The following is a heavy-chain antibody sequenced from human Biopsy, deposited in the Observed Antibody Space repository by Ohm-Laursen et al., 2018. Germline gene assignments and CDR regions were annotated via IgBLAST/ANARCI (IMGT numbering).Heavy chain of an antibody. CDR3: VREPKTGTAEAWYFDL. V-gene: IGHV4-31*03. CDR2: ISYSERT. Sequence: TLSLTCCVSGASVKTSGYFWAWIRQRPGKGLEWIGYISYSERTHYNPSLTSRLAISFDTSNNRISLQLRSVSVADTAVYYCVREPKTGTAEAWYFDLWGRGSPVTVPS. D-gene: IGHD3-9*01. J-gene: IGHJ2*01. CDR1: GASVKTSGYF.